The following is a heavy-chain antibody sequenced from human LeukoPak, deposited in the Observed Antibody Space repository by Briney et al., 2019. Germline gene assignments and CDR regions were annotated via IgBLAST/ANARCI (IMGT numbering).Heavy chain of an antibody. CDR3: ARANLYYYGSSGFDY. Sequence: SETLSLTCTVSGSSVSSSSYYWSWIRQPPGKGLEWIGYIYYSGSTNYNPSLKSRVTISVDTSKNQFSLKLSSVTAADTAVYYCARANLYYYGSSGFDYWGQGTLVTVSS. CDR2: IYYSGST. V-gene: IGHV4-61*01. D-gene: IGHD3-22*01. CDR1: GSSVSSSSYY. J-gene: IGHJ4*02.